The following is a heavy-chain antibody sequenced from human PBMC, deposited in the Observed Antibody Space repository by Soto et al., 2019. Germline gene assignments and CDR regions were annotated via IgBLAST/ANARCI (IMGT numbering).Heavy chain of an antibody. CDR2: INPNGGST. CDR1: GYTFINFY. CDR3: ARAYGDYFDY. D-gene: IGHD4-17*01. J-gene: IGHJ4*02. V-gene: IGHV1-46*01. Sequence: WASVKVSCKASGYTFINFYMHWVRQAPGQGLEWMGMINPNGGSTIYAQKFQGRVTMTTDTSTSTAYMELRSLRSDDTAVYYCARAYGDYFDYWGQGTLVTVSS.